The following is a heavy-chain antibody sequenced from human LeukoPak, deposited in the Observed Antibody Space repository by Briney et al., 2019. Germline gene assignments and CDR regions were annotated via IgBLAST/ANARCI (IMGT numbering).Heavy chain of an antibody. V-gene: IGHV4-39*01. CDR1: GGSISSSSYY. J-gene: IGHJ4*02. CDR2: IYYSGST. Sequence: PSETLSLTCTVSGGSISSSSYYWGWIRQPPGTGLEWIGSIYYSGSTYYNPSLKSRVTISVDTSKNQFSLELSSVTAADTAVYYCARHHRKGAAGGDYWGQGTLVTVSS. CDR3: ARHHRKGAAGGDY. D-gene: IGHD6-13*01.